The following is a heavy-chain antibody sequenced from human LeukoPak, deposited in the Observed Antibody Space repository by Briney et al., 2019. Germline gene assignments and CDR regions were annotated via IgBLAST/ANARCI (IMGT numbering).Heavy chain of an antibody. CDR1: GGSINSYY. Sequence: SETLSLTCTVSGGSINSYYWSWIRQPPGKGLEWIGYVYYSGSTNYSPSLKSRVTISVDTSKNQFSLKLSSVTAADTAVYYCASSGSFRQQLIKWGQGTLVTVSS. D-gene: IGHD6-13*01. CDR3: ASSGSFRQQLIK. V-gene: IGHV4-59*01. CDR2: VYYSGST. J-gene: IGHJ4*02.